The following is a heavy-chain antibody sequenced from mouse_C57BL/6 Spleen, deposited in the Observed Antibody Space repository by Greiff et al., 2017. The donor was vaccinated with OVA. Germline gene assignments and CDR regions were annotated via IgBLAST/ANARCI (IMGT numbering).Heavy chain of an antibody. D-gene: IGHD3-2*02. CDR1: GYTFTSYW. V-gene: IGHV1-64*01. CDR3: ARDSSGYTYYFDY. J-gene: IGHJ2*01. Sequence: QVQLQQPGAELVKPGASVKLSCKASGYTFTSYWMHWVKQRPGQGLEWIGMIHPNSGSTNYNEKFKSKATLTVDKSSSTAYMQLSSLTSEDSVVYYCARDSSGYTYYFDYWGQGTTLTVSS. CDR2: IHPNSGST.